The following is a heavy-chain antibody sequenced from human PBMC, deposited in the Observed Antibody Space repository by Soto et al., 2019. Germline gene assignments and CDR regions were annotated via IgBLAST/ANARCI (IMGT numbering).Heavy chain of an antibody. CDR1: GGSISSYY. V-gene: IGHV4-59*08. J-gene: IGHJ1*01. CDR2: IYYSGST. D-gene: IGHD3-22*01. Sequence: SETLSLTCTVSGGSISSYYWSWIRQPPGKGLEWIGYIYYSGSTNYNPSLKSRVTISVDTSKNQFSLKLSSVTAADTAVYYCARHDSYYDSSGYYPIAEYFQHWGQGTLVTVSS. CDR3: ARHDSYYDSSGYYPIAEYFQH.